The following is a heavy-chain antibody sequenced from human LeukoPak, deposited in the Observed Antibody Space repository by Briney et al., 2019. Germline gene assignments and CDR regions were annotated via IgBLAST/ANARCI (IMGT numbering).Heavy chain of an antibody. CDR3: ARESSSLYYFDY. D-gene: IGHD6-6*01. CDR2: IYHSGST. Sequence: SETLSLTCTVSGGSISSSSYYWGWIRQPPGKGLEWIGSIYHSGSTYYNPSLKSRVTISVDTSKNQFSLKLSSVTAADTAVYYCARESSSLYYFDYWGQGTLVTVSS. V-gene: IGHV4-39*07. J-gene: IGHJ4*02. CDR1: GGSISSSSYY.